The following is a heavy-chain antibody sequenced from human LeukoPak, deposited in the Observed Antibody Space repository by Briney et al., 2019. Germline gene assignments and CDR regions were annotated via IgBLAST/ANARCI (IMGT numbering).Heavy chain of an antibody. Sequence: GASVKVSCKASGYTFTSYYMHWVRQAPGQGLEWMEIINPSGGSTSYAQKFQGRVTMTRDTSTSTVYMELSSLRSEDTAVYYCARDRFPGTSIVDAFDIWGQGTMVTVSS. V-gene: IGHV1-46*01. J-gene: IGHJ3*02. CDR2: INPSGGST. CDR3: ARDRFPGTSIVDAFDI. CDR1: GYTFTSYY. D-gene: IGHD1-7*01.